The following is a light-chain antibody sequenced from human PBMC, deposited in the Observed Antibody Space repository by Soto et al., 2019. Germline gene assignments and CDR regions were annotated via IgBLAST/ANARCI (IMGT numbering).Light chain of an antibody. CDR1: QSVSSY. V-gene: IGKV3-11*01. J-gene: IGKJ5*01. Sequence: EIVLTQSPATLSFSTGERATLSCRASQSVSSYLAWYQQKPGQAPRLLIYDASHRDTGIPARFSGSGSGTDFTLTISSLEPEDFAVYYCQQRSNWPPSITFGQGTRREIK. CDR3: QQRSNWPPSIT. CDR2: DAS.